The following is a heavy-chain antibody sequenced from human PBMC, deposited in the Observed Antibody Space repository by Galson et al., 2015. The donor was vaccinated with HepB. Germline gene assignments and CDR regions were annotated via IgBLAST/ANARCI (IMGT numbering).Heavy chain of an antibody. V-gene: IGHV4-34*01. CDR1: GGSFSDYY. J-gene: IGHJ6*02. CDR2: INHSGTA. Sequence: SETLSLTCAVYGGSFSDYYWSWIRQSPGKGLEWIGEINHSGTANYNPSLKSRVSLLVDTSKNQSALKVGSGTAADTAVYYCARVVRGVMRFPNYYYYGMDVWGQGTSVTVSS. CDR3: ARVVRGVMRFPNYYYYGMDV. D-gene: IGHD3-10*01.